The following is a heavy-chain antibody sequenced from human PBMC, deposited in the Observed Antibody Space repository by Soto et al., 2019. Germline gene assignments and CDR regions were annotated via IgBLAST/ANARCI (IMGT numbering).Heavy chain of an antibody. Sequence: ASVKVSCKASGYTFTSYYMNWVRQAPGQGLEWMGRISTYNGNTNYPQSLQGRLTMTTDTSTTTAYMELRSLRSDDTAVYYCARDPYHVLMVNAPNLYGMDVWGQGTTVTVSS. V-gene: IGHV1-18*04. D-gene: IGHD2-8*01. CDR3: ARDPYHVLMVNAPNLYGMDV. J-gene: IGHJ6*02. CDR1: GYTFTSYY. CDR2: ISTYNGNT.